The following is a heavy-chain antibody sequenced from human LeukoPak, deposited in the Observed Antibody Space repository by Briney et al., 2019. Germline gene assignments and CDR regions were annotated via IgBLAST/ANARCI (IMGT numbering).Heavy chain of an antibody. D-gene: IGHD2-2*01. CDR3: ANKVYCSTTSCYPAGY. J-gene: IGHJ4*02. CDR1: GESLSSSNW. Sequence: SGTLSLTCAVSGESLSSSNWWSWVRQPPGKGLEWIGEIYHSGTTNYNPSLESRVTISLDTSNSQFSLDLNSVTAADTAVYYCANKVYCSTTSCYPAGYWGQGTLVTVSS. V-gene: IGHV4-4*02. CDR2: IYHSGTT.